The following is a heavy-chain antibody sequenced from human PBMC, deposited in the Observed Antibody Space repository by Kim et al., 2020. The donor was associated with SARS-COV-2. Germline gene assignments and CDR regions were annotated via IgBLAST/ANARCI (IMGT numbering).Heavy chain of an antibody. D-gene: IGHD2-15*01. CDR1: GFTFSSFA. CDR2: ISGSGGST. CDR3: AKDFYWDNSGAWAFDI. Sequence: GGSLRLSCAASGFTFSSFAMNWVRQAPGKGLEWVSGISGSGGSTYYADSVKGRFTFSRDNSKNTLYLQMNSLRAEDTAGYSCAKDFYWDNSGAWAFDIWG. J-gene: IGHJ3*02. V-gene: IGHV3-23*01.